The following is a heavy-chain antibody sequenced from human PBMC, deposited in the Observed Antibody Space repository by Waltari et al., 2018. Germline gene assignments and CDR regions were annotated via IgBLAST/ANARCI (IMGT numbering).Heavy chain of an antibody. Sequence: QVQLQQWGAGLLKPSETLSLTCAVYGGSFSGYYWSWLRQPPGKGLEWIGEINHSGSTNYNPSLKSRVTISVDTSKNQFSLKLSSVTAADTAVYYCARVNYYDSSGYSDYWGQGTLVTVSS. D-gene: IGHD3-22*01. CDR3: ARVNYYDSSGYSDY. J-gene: IGHJ4*02. V-gene: IGHV4-34*01. CDR1: GGSFSGYY. CDR2: INHSGST.